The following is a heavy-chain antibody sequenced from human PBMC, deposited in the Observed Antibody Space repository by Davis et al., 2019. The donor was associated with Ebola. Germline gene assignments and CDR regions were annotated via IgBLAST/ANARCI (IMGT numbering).Heavy chain of an antibody. V-gene: IGHV1-69*04. D-gene: IGHD3-22*01. CDR3: ARDNTDSSGQN. CDR2: IIPILGIA. Sequence: AASVKVSCKASGGTFSSYTISWVRQAPGQGLEWMGRIIPILGIANYAQKFQGRVTITADKSTSTAYMELRSLRSDDTAVYYCARDNTDSSGQNWGQGTLVTVSS. CDR1: GGTFSSYT. J-gene: IGHJ4*02.